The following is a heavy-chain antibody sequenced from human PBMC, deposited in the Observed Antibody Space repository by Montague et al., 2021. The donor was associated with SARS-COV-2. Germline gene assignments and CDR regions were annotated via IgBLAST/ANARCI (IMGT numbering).Heavy chain of an antibody. J-gene: IGHJ3*02. CDR3: ASPTYYYDSSGCDAFDI. Sequence: SETLSLTCTVSGGSISSSSYYWGWIRQPPGPGLEWIGSIYYSGNTYYNLHLKSRVTISVDTSKNQFSLKLSSVAAADTAVYYCASPTYYYDSSGCDAFDIWGQGRMVTVSS. V-gene: IGHV4-39*01. D-gene: IGHD3-22*01. CDR1: GGSISSSSYY. CDR2: IYYSGNT.